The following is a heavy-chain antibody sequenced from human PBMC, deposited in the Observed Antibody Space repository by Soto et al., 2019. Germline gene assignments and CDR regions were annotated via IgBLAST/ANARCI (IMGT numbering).Heavy chain of an antibody. CDR2: ISAYNGNT. Sequence: AASVKVSCKASGYTFNSYGISWVRQAPGQGLEWMGWISAYNGNTNYAQKLQGRVTMTTDTSTSTAYMELRSLRSDDTAVYYCARDRSNYVAHYGMDVWGQGTTVTVSS. CDR1: GYTFNSYG. CDR3: ARDRSNYVAHYGMDV. D-gene: IGHD4-4*01. J-gene: IGHJ6*02. V-gene: IGHV1-18*01.